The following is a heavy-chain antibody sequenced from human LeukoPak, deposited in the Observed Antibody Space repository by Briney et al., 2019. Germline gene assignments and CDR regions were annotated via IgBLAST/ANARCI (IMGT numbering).Heavy chain of an antibody. CDR3: ARGRHPGPTWISEY. J-gene: IGHJ4*02. CDR1: EYTFTSYD. CDR2: MNPNSGNT. V-gene: IGHV1-8*01. Sequence: GASVKASCKAFEYTFTSYDINWVRQATGQGLEWMGWMNPNSGNTGYAQKFQGRVTMTRNTSISTAYMELSSLTSEDTAVYYCARGRHPGPTWISEYWGQGTLVTVSS. D-gene: IGHD5-12*01.